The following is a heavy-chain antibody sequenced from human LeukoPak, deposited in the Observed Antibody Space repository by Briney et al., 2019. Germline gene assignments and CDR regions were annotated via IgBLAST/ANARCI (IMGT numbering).Heavy chain of an antibody. V-gene: IGHV4-39*07. CDR1: GGSISSSSYY. CDR2: IYYSGST. J-gene: IGHJ1*01. CDR3: ASSGSYYLRFFQH. D-gene: IGHD1-26*01. Sequence: PSETLSLTCTVSGGSISSSSYYWGWIRQPPGKGLEWIGSIYYSGSTYYNPSLKSRVTISVDTSKNQFSLKLSSVTAADTAVYYCASSGSYYLRFFQHWGQGTLVIVSS.